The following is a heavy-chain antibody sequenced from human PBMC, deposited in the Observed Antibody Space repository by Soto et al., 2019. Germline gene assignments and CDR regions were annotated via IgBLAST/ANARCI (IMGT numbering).Heavy chain of an antibody. J-gene: IGHJ6*02. CDR2: MNPNTGNS. V-gene: IGHV1-8*01. D-gene: IGHD4-17*01. CDR3: ARDGDFTFYDSDSYYFYGMDV. CDR1: GYTFTSSD. Sequence: GASVKVSCKASGYTFTSSDINWVRQAPGQGLEWMGGMNPNTGNSGFDQKFQGRVTMTSDTSISTAYMELSSLRSEDSAVYYCARDGDFTFYDSDSYYFYGMDVWGQGTTLTVSS.